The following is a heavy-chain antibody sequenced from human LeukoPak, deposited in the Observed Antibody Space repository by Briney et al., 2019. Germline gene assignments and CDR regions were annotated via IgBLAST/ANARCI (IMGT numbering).Heavy chain of an antibody. CDR2: ISYDGSNK. CDR1: GFTFSSYA. Sequence: GSLRLSCAASGFTFSSYAMHWVRQAPGKGLEWVAVISYDGSNKYYADSVKGRFTISRDNSKNTLYLQMNSLRAEDTAVYYCAKGPAAFLYYFDYWGQGTLVTVSS. CDR3: AKGPAAFLYYFDY. V-gene: IGHV3-30*04. D-gene: IGHD2-2*01. J-gene: IGHJ4*02.